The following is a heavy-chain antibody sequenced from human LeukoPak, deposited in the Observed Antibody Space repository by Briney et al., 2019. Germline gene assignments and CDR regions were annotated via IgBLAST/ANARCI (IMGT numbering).Heavy chain of an antibody. V-gene: IGHV4-34*01. CDR3: ARGRGYSDSETFLGPLRH. CDR2: INHSGTT. D-gene: IGHD3-10*01. CDR1: GGSFSGHY. J-gene: IGHJ4*02. Sequence: SETLSLTCAVSGGSFSGHYWNLIRQPPGKGLEWIGEINHSGTTNYNPSLKSRVTISVDTSKNQFSLKLIFVTAADTAVYYCARGRGYSDSETFLGPLRHWGQGTLVTVSS.